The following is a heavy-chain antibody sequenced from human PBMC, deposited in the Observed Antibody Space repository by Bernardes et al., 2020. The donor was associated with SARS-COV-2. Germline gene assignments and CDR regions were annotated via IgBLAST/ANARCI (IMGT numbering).Heavy chain of an antibody. J-gene: IGHJ6*02. CDR3: AKEGVVVSDYYYGMDV. D-gene: IGHD2-21*01. Sequence: GGSLRLSCAASGFTFSTSAMSWVRQAPGEGLEWVSAISGSDSSTYYADSVKGRFTISRDNSKNTLYLQMNSLRAEDTAVYYCAKEGVVVSDYYYGMDVWGQGTTVTVSS. CDR2: ISGSDSST. V-gene: IGHV3-23*01. CDR1: GFTFSTSA.